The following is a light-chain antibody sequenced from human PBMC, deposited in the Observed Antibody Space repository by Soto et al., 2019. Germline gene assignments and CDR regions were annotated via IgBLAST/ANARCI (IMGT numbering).Light chain of an antibody. V-gene: IGKV1-39*01. J-gene: IGKJ1*01. CDR1: QSISSY. CDR2: AAS. CDR3: QQYGSSPTWT. Sequence: DIQMTQSPSSLSASVGDRVTITCRASQSISSYLNWYQQKPGKAPKSLIYAASSLQTGVPSKFSGSGSGTDFTLTISRLEPEDSAVYYCQQYGSSPTWTFGQGTKVDIK.